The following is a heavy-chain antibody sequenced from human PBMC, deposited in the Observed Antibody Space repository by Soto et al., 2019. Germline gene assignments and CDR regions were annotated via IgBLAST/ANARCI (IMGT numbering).Heavy chain of an antibody. Sequence: QITLKESGPTLVKPTQTLTLTCAFSGFSLSTTGVGVAWIRQPPGKALEWLALIHWDDDKRYSPSLMNRLTIPTDTSKAPVVLTMPNMDPLDTATYYCAHRRAAAPLPNNNWFDPWGQGTLVTVSS. D-gene: IGHD6-13*01. V-gene: IGHV2-5*02. CDR3: AHRRAAAPLPNNNWFDP. J-gene: IGHJ5*02. CDR2: IHWDDDK. CDR1: GFSLSTTGVG.